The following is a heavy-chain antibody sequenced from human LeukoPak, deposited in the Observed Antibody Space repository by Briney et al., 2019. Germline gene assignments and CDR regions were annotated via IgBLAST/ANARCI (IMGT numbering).Heavy chain of an antibody. CDR1: GFTFSDYY. Sequence: GGSLRLSCAASGFTFSDYYMSWIRQAPGKGLEWVSYISSGSSIIYYADSVKGRLTISRDNAKNSLYLQMNSLRREDTAVYYCARVHDDAFDIWGQGTLVTVSS. CDR2: ISSGSSII. J-gene: IGHJ3*02. V-gene: IGHV3-11*04. CDR3: ARVHDDAFDI.